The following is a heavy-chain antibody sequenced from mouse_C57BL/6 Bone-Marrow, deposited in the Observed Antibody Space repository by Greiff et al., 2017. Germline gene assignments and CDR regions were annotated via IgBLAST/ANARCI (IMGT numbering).Heavy chain of an antibody. CDR2: IYPVSGDT. J-gene: IGHJ4*01. CDR1: GYTFTSYG. Sequence: QVQLQQSGAELVRPGASVKLSCKASGYTFTSYGISWVKQRTGRGLAWIGRIYPVSGDTNYNQKFMGKATFSVDRSSSTAYMVLNSLTSEDSAVYYYGRGRSVMDYWGQGTSVTVSS. CDR3: GRGRSVMDY. D-gene: IGHD1-1*01. V-gene: IGHV1-81*01.